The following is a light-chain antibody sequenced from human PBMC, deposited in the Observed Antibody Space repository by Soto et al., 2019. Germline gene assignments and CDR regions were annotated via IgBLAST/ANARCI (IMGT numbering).Light chain of an antibody. Sequence: IQMTQSPSSVSASVGDRVTITCRASQGISSYLAWYQQKPGKAPKLLIYAASTLQSGVPSRFSGSGSGTDFTLTISCLQSEDFATYYCQQYYSYPWTFGQGTKVDIK. V-gene: IGKV1-8*01. CDR2: AAS. CDR1: QGISSY. J-gene: IGKJ1*01. CDR3: QQYYSYPWT.